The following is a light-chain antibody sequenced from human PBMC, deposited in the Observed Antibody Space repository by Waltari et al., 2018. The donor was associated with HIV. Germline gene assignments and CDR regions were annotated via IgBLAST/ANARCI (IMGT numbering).Light chain of an antibody. CDR1: SSNTGSNA. CDR2: SNN. V-gene: IGLV1-44*01. J-gene: IGLJ2*01. Sequence: QSVLTQPPSASGTPGQGVTISCSGSSSNTGSNAVTWYRQLPGTAPKVLIYSNNQRPSGVPDRFSGSKSGTSASLAISGLQSEDDADYYCAAWDDSLNGLLFGGGTKLTVL. CDR3: AAWDDSLNGLL.